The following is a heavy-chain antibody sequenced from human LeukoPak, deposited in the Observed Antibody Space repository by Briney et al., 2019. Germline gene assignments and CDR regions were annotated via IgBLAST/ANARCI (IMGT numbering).Heavy chain of an antibody. J-gene: IGHJ5*02. Sequence: GASVKVSCKASGYTFTGYYMHWVRQAPGQGLEWMGWINPNSGGTNYAQKFQGRVTMTRDTSISTAYMELSRLRSDDTAVYYCARPTFPAYYYDSSAWFDPWGREPWSPSPQ. D-gene: IGHD3-22*01. V-gene: IGHV1-2*02. CDR3: ARPTFPAYYYDSSAWFDP. CDR2: INPNSGGT. CDR1: GYTFTGYY.